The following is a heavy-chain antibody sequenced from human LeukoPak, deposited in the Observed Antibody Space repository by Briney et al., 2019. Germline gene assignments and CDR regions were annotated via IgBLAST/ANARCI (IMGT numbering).Heavy chain of an antibody. Sequence: PGGSLRLSCAASGLTFRNYNMNWVRQAPGKGLEWVSSISTSSSYIYYADSVKCRFIISRDNAKNSLYLQMNSLRAEDTAVYYCATDGGPAYSSSWYLYWGQGSLVTVSS. CDR3: ATDGGPAYSSSWYLY. CDR2: ISTSSSYI. CDR1: GLTFRNYN. D-gene: IGHD6-13*01. J-gene: IGHJ4*02. V-gene: IGHV3-21*01.